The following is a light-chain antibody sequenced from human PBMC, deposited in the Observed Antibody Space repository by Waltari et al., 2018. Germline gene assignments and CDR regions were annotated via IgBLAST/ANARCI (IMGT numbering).Light chain of an antibody. CDR3: AAWDDSLNGRWV. CDR2: RSD. J-gene: IGLJ3*02. CDR1: ASNIGNNL. V-gene: IGLV1-44*01. Sequence: QSVLTQPPSVSGTPGQRVTISCSGSASNIGNNLVNWYQQFPGKAPKLLIYRSDQLPSGAPDRFSGSKSGTSASLAISGLQSEDEADYYCAAWDDSLNGRWVFGGGTKVTVL.